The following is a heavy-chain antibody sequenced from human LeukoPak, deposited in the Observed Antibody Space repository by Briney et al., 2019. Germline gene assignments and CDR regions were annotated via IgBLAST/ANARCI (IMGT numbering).Heavy chain of an antibody. CDR2: ISGSGGST. CDR1: XFTXSSYA. CDR3: AKDSPRGYSYGLN. J-gene: IGHJ4*02. D-gene: IGHD5-18*01. V-gene: IGHV3-23*01. Sequence: GSXXPXCXAXXFTXSSYAMSWVRQAPGKGLEWVSAISGSGGSTYYADSVKGRFTISRDNSKNTLYLQMNSLRAEDTAVYYCAKDSPRGYSYGLNWGQGTLVTVPS.